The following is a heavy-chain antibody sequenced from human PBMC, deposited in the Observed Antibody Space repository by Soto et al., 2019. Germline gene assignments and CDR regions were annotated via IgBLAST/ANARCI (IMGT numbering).Heavy chain of an antibody. CDR2: INPSGGST. D-gene: IGHD4-17*01. V-gene: IGHV1-46*01. CDR3: ARGPGLQSTVVTPSFY. Sequence: ASVKVSCKASGYTFTSYYMHWVRQAPGQGLEWMGIINPSGGSTSYAQKFQGRVTMTRDTSTSTVYMELSSLRSEDTAVYYCARGPGLQSTVVTPSFYWGQGTLVTVSS. J-gene: IGHJ4*02. CDR1: GYTFTSYY.